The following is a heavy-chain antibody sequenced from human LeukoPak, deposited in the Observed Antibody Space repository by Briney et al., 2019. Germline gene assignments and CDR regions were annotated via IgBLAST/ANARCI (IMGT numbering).Heavy chain of an antibody. V-gene: IGHV3-21*01. J-gene: IGHJ4*02. CDR3: ARSGVYGSGSYYTYKF. D-gene: IGHD3-10*01. CDR2: ISSSSSYI. CDR1: GFTFSSYS. Sequence: PGGSLRLSCAAYGFTFSSYSIKWVRQAPGKGLGWVSSISSSSSYIYKADSVKGRFTNSRDNAKNSLYLQMNGLRADDTAVYYCARSGVYGSGSYYTYKFWGQGTLVTVSS.